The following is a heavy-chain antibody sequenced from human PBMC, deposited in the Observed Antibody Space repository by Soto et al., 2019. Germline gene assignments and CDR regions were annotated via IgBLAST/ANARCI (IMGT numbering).Heavy chain of an antibody. J-gene: IGHJ4*02. CDR3: ASGYCISTSCHNLIFDY. Sequence: HPGGSLRLSCAASGFTLSDHYMDWVRQAPGKGLEWVGRTRNKANGYTTEYAASVKGRFTISRDDSKNSLYLQMNSLITEDTAVYYCASGYCISTSCHNLIFDYWGQGTLVTVSS. CDR1: GFTLSDHY. D-gene: IGHD2-2*03. V-gene: IGHV3-72*01. CDR2: TRNKANGYTT.